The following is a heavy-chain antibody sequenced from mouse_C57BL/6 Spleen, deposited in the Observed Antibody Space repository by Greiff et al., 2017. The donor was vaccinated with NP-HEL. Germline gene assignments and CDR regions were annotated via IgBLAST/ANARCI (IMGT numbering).Heavy chain of an antibody. J-gene: IGHJ2*01. CDR3: ARWELGYGSSPSDY. CDR2: LYPGSGST. D-gene: IGHD1-1*01. CDR1: GYTFTSYW. Sequence: QVQLQQPGAELVKPGASVKMSCKASGYTFTSYWITWVKQRPGQGLEWIGDLYPGSGSTNYNEKFKSKATLTVDTSSSTAYMQLSSLTSEDSAVYYCARWELGYGSSPSDYWGQGTTLTVSS. V-gene: IGHV1-55*01.